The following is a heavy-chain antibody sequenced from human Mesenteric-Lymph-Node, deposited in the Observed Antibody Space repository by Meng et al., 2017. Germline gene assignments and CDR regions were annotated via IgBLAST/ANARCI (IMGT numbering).Heavy chain of an antibody. CDR3: AREFSGGSTDY. Sequence: GESLKISCAASGFTFSSNAMHWVRQAPGKGLEWVSSISSSSSYIYYADSVKGRFTISRDNAKNSLYLQMNSLRAEDTAVYYCAREFSGGSTDYWGQGTLVTVSS. D-gene: IGHD1-26*01. CDR1: GFTFSSNA. J-gene: IGHJ4*02. V-gene: IGHV3-21*01. CDR2: ISSSSSYI.